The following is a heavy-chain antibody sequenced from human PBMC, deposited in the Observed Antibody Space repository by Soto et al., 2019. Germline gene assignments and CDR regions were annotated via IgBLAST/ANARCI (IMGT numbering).Heavy chain of an antibody. Sequence: QVQLVESGGGVVQPGRSLRLSCAASGFTFSSYGMHWVRQAPGKGLEWVAVISYDGSNKYYADSVKGRFTISRDNSKNTLYLQMNSLRAEDTAVYYCAKRLGTGGAFDIWGQGTMVTVSS. V-gene: IGHV3-30*18. CDR2: ISYDGSNK. D-gene: IGHD7-27*01. CDR3: AKRLGTGGAFDI. J-gene: IGHJ3*02. CDR1: GFTFSSYG.